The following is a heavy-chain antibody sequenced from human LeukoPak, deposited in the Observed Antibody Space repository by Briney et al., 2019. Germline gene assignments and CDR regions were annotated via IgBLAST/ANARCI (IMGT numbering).Heavy chain of an antibody. Sequence: PSETLSLTCTVSGGSISSSSYYWGWIRQPPGKGLEWIGSIYYSGSTYYNPSLKSRVTISVDTSKNQFSLKLSSVTAADTAVYYCARDRPTYGDYGVTTEVYMDVWGKGTTVTISS. J-gene: IGHJ6*03. CDR3: ARDRPTYGDYGVTTEVYMDV. V-gene: IGHV4-39*07. D-gene: IGHD4-17*01. CDR1: GGSISSSSYY. CDR2: IYYSGST.